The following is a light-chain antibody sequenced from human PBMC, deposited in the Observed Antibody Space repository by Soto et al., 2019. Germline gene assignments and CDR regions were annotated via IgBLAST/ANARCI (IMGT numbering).Light chain of an antibody. CDR1: SSDVGGYNF. J-gene: IGLJ2*01. CDR2: DVT. V-gene: IGLV2-8*01. Sequence: QSALTQPPSASGSPGQSVTISCTGTSSDVGGYNFVSWYQQRPGKAPKLMIYDVTERPSGVPDRFSGSKSGNTTSLTVSGRPGEDDADYYCTSYAGSNIPVLFGGGTKVTVL. CDR3: TSYAGSNIPVL.